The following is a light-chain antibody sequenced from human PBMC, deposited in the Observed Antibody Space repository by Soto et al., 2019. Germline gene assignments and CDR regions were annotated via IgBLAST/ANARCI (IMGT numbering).Light chain of an antibody. CDR3: QQRSNWPSGT. V-gene: IGKV3-11*01. CDR1: QSVTNY. J-gene: IGKJ1*01. Sequence: EIVLTQSPATLSLSPRERATLSCRASQSVTNYLAWYQQNPGQAPRLLIYDASNRATGIPARFSGSGSGTDFTLTISSLEPEDFAVYYCQQRSNWPSGTFGQGTKVDI. CDR2: DAS.